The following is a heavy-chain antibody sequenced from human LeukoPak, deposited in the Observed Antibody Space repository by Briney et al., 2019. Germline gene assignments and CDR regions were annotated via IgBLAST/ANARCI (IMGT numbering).Heavy chain of an antibody. CDR3: ARVVVFGVVSSDYYYYYMDV. Sequence: SETLSLTCVVSGDSISSSNWWSWVRQPPGKGLEWIGEIFHIGNTNYNPSLKSRVTISVDKSKNQFSLKLTSVTAADTAVYYCARVVVFGVVSSDYYYYYMDVWGKGTTVTVSS. CDR2: IFHIGNT. CDR1: GDSISSSNW. V-gene: IGHV4-4*02. D-gene: IGHD3-3*01. J-gene: IGHJ6*03.